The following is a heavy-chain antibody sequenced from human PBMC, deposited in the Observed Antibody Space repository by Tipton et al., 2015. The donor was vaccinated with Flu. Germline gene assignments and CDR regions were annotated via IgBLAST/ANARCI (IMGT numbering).Heavy chain of an antibody. Sequence: SLRLSCAASGFTFDDYAMHWVRQAPGKGLEWVAVISYDGSNKYYADSVKGRFTISRDNSKNTLYLQMNSLRAEDTAVYYCARDRGYDFWSGYYTTTYFDYWGPGNPGHRLL. J-gene: IGHJ4*02. V-gene: IGHV3-30-3*01. CDR1: GFTFDDYA. CDR3: ARDRGYDFWSGYYTTTYFDY. CDR2: ISYDGSNK. D-gene: IGHD3-3*01.